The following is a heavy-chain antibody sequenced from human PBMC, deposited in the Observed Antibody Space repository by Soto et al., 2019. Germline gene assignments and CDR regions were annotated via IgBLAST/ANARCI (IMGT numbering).Heavy chain of an antibody. D-gene: IGHD3-9*01. V-gene: IGHV3-23*01. J-gene: IGHJ6*02. CDR2: ISGSGGST. Sequence: GGSLRLSCAASGFTFSSYAMSWVRQAPGKGLEWVSAISGSGGSTYYADSVKGRFTISRDNSKNTLYLQMNSLRAEDTAVYYCAKGQVRYDILTGYNYYYYYYGMDVWGQETTVTVSS. CDR3: AKGQVRYDILTGYNYYYYYYGMDV. CDR1: GFTFSSYA.